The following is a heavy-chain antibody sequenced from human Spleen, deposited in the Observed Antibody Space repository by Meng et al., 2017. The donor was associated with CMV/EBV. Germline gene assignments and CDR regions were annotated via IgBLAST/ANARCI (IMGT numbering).Heavy chain of an antibody. D-gene: IGHD6-13*01. V-gene: IGHV3-11*01. Sequence: LSLTCTVSGGSISSYYWSWIRQPPGKGLEWVAGISRSGATIAYAASVEGRFTISRDNAKKSLFLQMNSLTAEDTALYYCARDSSSSWYNFDHWGQGTLVTVSS. J-gene: IGHJ4*02. CDR3: ARDSSSSWYNFDH. CDR2: ISRSGATI. CDR1: GGSISSYY.